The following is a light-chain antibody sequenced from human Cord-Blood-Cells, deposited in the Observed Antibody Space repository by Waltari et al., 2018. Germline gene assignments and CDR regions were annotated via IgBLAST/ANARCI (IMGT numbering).Light chain of an antibody. CDR3: SSYAGSNNWVV. CDR1: SSDVGGYNY. CDR2: EVS. J-gene: IGLJ2*01. Sequence: QSALTQPPSASGSPGQSVTISCTGTSSDVGGYNYVSWYQPHPGKAPKLMIYEVSKRPSGVPDRFSGSKSGNTASLTVSGLQAEDEADYYCSSYAGSNNWVVFGGGTKLTVL. V-gene: IGLV2-8*01.